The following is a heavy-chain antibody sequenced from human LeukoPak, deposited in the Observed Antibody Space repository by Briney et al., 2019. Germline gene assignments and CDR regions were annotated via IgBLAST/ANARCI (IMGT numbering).Heavy chain of an antibody. V-gene: IGHV1-3*04. J-gene: IGHJ6*01. CDR2: INIGNGET. CDR3: ARGIYFGSGRGPMDV. D-gene: IGHD3-10*01. Sequence: ASVKVSCKASGYIFTTYAMHWVRQAPGQRPEWMGWINIGNGETKCSQKFQGRVTITRDTSASTAYMEMSSLTSEDTAVYYCARGIYFGSGRGPMDVWGQGTTVTVSS. CDR1: GYIFTTYA.